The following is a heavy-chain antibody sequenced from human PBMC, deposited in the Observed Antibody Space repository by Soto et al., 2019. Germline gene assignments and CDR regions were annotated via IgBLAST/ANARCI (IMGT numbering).Heavy chain of an antibody. CDR3: ATPQRYSSGWYGAFDI. Sequence: QVQLVESGGGVVQPGRSLRLSCAASGFTFSSDGMHWVRQAPGKGLEWVAVISYDGSNKYYADSVKGRFTISRDNSKNTLYLQMNSLRAEDTAVYYCATPQRYSSGWYGAFDIWGQRTMVTVSS. D-gene: IGHD6-19*01. CDR2: ISYDGSNK. V-gene: IGHV3-30*03. J-gene: IGHJ3*02. CDR1: GFTFSSDG.